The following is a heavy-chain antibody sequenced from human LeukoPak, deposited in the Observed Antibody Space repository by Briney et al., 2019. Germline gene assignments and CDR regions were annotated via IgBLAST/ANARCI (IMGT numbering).Heavy chain of an antibody. V-gene: IGHV3-66*01. CDR3: AKAQGDLRLGY. CDR1: GIIVSNNY. J-gene: IGHJ4*02. CDR2: IYSGGDT. D-gene: IGHD2-21*02. Sequence: GGSLRLSCAASGIIVSNNYMNWVRQAPGKGLEWVSLIYSGGDTDYADSVKGRFTISRDNSKNTVYLQMNGLRAEDTALYFCAKAQGDLRLGYWGQGSLVTVSS.